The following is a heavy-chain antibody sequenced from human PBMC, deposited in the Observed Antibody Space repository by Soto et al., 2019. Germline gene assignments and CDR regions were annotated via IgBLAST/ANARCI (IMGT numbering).Heavy chain of an antibody. D-gene: IGHD3-22*01. CDR2: INPSGGST. Sequence: GASVKVSCKASGYTFTSYYMHWVRQAPGQGLEWMGIINPSGGSTSYAQKFQGRVTMTRDTSTSTVYMELSSLRSEDTAVYYCARDLLDYYDSSGYPYNWFDPWGQGTLVTVSS. CDR3: ARDLLDYYDSSGYPYNWFDP. J-gene: IGHJ5*02. CDR1: GYTFTSYY. V-gene: IGHV1-46*01.